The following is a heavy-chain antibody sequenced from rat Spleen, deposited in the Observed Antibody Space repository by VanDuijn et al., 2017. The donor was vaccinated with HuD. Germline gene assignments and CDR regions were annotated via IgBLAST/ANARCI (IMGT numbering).Heavy chain of an antibody. CDR2: ISYDGSST. CDR1: GFTFNEFY. J-gene: IGHJ2*01. CDR3: ATGLQ. D-gene: IGHD1-1*01. Sequence: EVQLVESDGGLVQPGRSLKLSCAASGFTFNEFYMAWVRQAPTKGLEWVATISYDGSSTYYRDSVKGRFTISRDNAKSTLYLQMDSLRSEDTATYYCATGLQWGQGVMVTVSS. V-gene: IGHV5-29*01.